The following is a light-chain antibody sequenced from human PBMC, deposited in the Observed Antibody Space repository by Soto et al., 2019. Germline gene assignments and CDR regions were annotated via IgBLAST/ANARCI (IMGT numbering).Light chain of an antibody. J-gene: IGLJ3*02. V-gene: IGLV2-14*01. Sequence: QSALTQPASVSGSPGQSITISCTGTSSDVGGYNYVSWYQQHPGKAPKFMIYEVSNRPSGVSNRFSGSKSGNTASLTISGLQAEDEADYYCCSYAGSYTWVFGGGTKVTVL. CDR1: SSDVGGYNY. CDR3: CSYAGSYTWV. CDR2: EVS.